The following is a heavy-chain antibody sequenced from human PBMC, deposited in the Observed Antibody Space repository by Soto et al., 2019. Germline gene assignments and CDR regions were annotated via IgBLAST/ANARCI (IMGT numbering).Heavy chain of an antibody. Sequence: QVPLVQSGAEVKKPGSSVTVSCKASGGTFSSYAIHWVRQAPGQGLEWMGGIIPMYGPAKYAQRFQGRVTITADESTPTVYMELTSLPSQDTAVYYCARVTSMVRGVIDNGFDPWGHGTLVTVSS. CDR2: IIPMYGPA. CDR1: GGTFSSYA. D-gene: IGHD3-10*01. J-gene: IGHJ5*02. CDR3: ARVTSMVRGVIDNGFDP. V-gene: IGHV1-69*01.